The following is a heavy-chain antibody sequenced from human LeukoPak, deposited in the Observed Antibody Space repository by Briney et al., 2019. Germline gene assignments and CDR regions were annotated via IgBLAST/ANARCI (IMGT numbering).Heavy chain of an antibody. CDR3: ARGLLEWLFIGPTGSQRPHNWFDP. CDR1: GYTFTGYY. Sequence: ASVNVSCKASGYTFTGYYMHWVRQAPGQGLEWMGWINPNSGGTNYAQKFQGRVTMTRDTSISTAYMELSRLRSDDTAVYYCARGLLEWLFIGPTGSQRPHNWFDPWGQGTLVTVSS. V-gene: IGHV1-2*02. CDR2: INPNSGGT. D-gene: IGHD3-3*01. J-gene: IGHJ5*02.